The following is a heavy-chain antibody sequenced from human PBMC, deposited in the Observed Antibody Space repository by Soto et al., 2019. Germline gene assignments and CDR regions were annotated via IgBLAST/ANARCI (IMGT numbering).Heavy chain of an antibody. D-gene: IGHD3-22*01. V-gene: IGHV3-23*01. J-gene: IGHJ4*02. CDR3: AKNYDSSGYYLLVDY. Sequence: EVQLLESGGGLVQPGGSLRLSCAASGFTFSSYAMSWVCQAPGKGLEWVSGISGSGGSTYYADSVKGRFPISRDNSKNTLYLQMNSLRADDTAVYYCAKNYDSSGYYLLVDYWGQGTLVTVSS. CDR1: GFTFSSYA. CDR2: ISGSGGST.